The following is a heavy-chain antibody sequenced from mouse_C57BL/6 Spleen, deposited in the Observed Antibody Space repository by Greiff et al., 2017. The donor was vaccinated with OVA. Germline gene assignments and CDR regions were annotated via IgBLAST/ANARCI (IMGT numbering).Heavy chain of an antibody. CDR2: INPNNGGT. D-gene: IGHD1-1*01. V-gene: IGHV1-26*01. J-gene: IGHJ3*01. CDR3: ARKDYGSSAWFAY. Sequence: EVQLQQSGPELVKPGASVKISCMASGYTFTDYYMNWVKQSHGKSLEWIGDINPNNGGTSYNQKFKGKATLTVDKSSSTAYMELRSLTSEDSAVYYCARKDYGSSAWFAYWGQGTLVTVSA. CDR1: GYTFTDYY.